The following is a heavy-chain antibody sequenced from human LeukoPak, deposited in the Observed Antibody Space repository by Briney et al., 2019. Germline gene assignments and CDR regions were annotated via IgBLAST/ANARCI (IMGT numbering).Heavy chain of an antibody. CDR3: ARDADYGSGSNFDY. CDR2: IKQDGSEK. Sequence: GGSLRLSCAASGFTFSSYWMSWVRQAPGKGLEWVAYIKQDGSEKYYVDSVKGRFTISRDNAKNSLYLQMNSLRAEDTAVYYCARDADYGSGSNFDYWGQGTPVTVSS. D-gene: IGHD3-10*01. CDR1: GFTFSSYW. V-gene: IGHV3-7*01. J-gene: IGHJ4*02.